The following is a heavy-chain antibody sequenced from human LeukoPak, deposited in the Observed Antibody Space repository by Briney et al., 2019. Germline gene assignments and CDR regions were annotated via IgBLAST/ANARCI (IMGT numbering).Heavy chain of an antibody. Sequence: GGSLRLSCAASGFTFSSYAMSWVRQAPGKGLEWVSAISGSGGSTFYADSVKGRFTISRDNSKNTLYLQMNSLRAEDTAVYYCAKDPITFYYYGMDVWGQGTTVTVSS. V-gene: IGHV3-23*01. J-gene: IGHJ6*02. D-gene: IGHD2/OR15-2a*01. CDR3: AKDPITFYYYGMDV. CDR1: GFTFSSYA. CDR2: ISGSGGST.